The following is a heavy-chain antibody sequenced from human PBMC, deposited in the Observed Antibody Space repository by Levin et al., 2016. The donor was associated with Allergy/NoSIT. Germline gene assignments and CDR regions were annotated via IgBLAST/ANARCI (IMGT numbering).Heavy chain of an antibody. CDR1: GLSFSDYW. D-gene: IGHD1-26*01. Sequence: GGSLRLSCAASGLSFSDYWMHWVRQVPGKGLEWVARVNTDGDSTIYADSVKGRFSISRDNAKNTLDLQMYSLRVEDTAVYYCASHGRWELNVANWGQGTLVTVSS. CDR2: VNTDGDST. CDR3: ASHGRWELNVAN. V-gene: IGHV3-74*01. J-gene: IGHJ4*02.